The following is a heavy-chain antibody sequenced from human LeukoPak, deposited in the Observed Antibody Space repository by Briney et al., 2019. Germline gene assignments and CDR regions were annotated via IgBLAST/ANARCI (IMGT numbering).Heavy chain of an antibody. D-gene: IGHD4-23*01. Sequence: GGSLRLSCAASGFTFSSYSMNWVRQAPGKGLEWVSYISSSSSTIYYADSVKGRFTISRDNAKNSLYLQMNSLRAEDTAVYYCASLSLRWSDYWGQGTLVTVSS. CDR1: GFTFSSYS. V-gene: IGHV3-48*04. J-gene: IGHJ4*02. CDR3: ASLSLRWSDY. CDR2: ISSSSSTI.